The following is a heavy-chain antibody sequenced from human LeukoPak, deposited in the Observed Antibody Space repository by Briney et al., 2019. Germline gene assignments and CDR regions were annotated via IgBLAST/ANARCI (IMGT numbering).Heavy chain of an antibody. CDR2: IYYSGST. V-gene: IGHV4-59*01. CDR3: ARAIGGWYQDWFDP. J-gene: IGHJ5*02. D-gene: IGHD6-19*01. CDR1: GGSISNYY. Sequence: PSETLSLTCTVSGGSISNYYWSWIRQPPGKGLEWIGYIYYSGSTNYNPSLKSRVTISVDTSKNQFSLKLSSVTAADTAVYYCARAIGGWYQDWFDPWGQGTLVTVSS.